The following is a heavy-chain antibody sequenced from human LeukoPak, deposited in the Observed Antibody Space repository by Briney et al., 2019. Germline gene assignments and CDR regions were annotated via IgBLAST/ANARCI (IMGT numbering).Heavy chain of an antibody. CDR3: ARDFFIIAVSGLNWFDP. D-gene: IGHD6-19*01. Sequence: SETLSLTCTVSGGSISSTSYNWGWIRQPPGKGLEWIGSIDYDGFTYYNPSLKSRLTLSIDTPKKQFFLKLSSVTAADTAVYYCARDFFIIAVSGLNWFDPWGQGTQVTVSS. CDR2: IDYDGFT. V-gene: IGHV4-39*07. CDR1: GGSISSTSYN. J-gene: IGHJ5*02.